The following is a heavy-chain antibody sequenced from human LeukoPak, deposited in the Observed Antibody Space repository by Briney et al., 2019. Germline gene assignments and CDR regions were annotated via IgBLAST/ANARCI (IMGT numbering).Heavy chain of an antibody. V-gene: IGHV4-34*01. J-gene: IGHJ6*02. CDR3: ARANLYYYYYGMDV. D-gene: IGHD5-24*01. CDR1: GGSFSGYY. CDR2: INHSGST. Sequence: SETLSLTCAVYGGSFSGYYWSWIRQPPGKGLKWIGEINHSGSTNYNPSLKSRVTISVDTSKNQFSLKLSSVTAADTAVYYCARANLYYYYYGMDVWGQGTTVTVSS.